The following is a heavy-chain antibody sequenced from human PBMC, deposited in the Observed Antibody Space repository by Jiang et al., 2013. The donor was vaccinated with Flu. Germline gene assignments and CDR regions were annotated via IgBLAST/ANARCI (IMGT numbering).Heavy chain of an antibody. CDR3: ARERNVHSGLFDF. V-gene: IGHV1-69*01. CDR2: ITPMFAVA. J-gene: IGHJ4*02. Sequence: SSVKVSCRASGGTFSTHTISWVRQAPGQGLEWMGGITPMFAVANYGQRFQGRLSIIADESTSTAYMELTGLTSEDTAVYYCARERNVHSGLFDFWGQGTPVTVSS. D-gene: IGHD5-12*01. CDR1: GGTFSTHT.